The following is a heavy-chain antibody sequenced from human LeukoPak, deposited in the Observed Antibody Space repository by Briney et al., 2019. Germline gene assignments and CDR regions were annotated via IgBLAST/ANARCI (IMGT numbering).Heavy chain of an antibody. CDR1: GFTFSSYG. V-gene: IGHV3-30*02. CDR2: IRYDGSNK. D-gene: IGHD3-22*01. Sequence: GGSLRLSCAASGFTFSSYGMHWVRQAPGKGLEWVAFIRYDGSNKYYADSVKGRFTISRDNSKNTLYLQMNSLRAEDTAVYYCAKGTYYYDSSGYYSADYWGQGTLVTVSS. CDR3: AKGTYYYDSSGYYSADY. J-gene: IGHJ4*02.